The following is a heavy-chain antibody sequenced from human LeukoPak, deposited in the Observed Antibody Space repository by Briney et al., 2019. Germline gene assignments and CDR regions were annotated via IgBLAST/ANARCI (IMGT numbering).Heavy chain of an antibody. CDR2: ISSSSSYI. J-gene: IGHJ4*02. CDR3: ASEGLMITFGGVIANDY. V-gene: IGHV3-21*01. CDR1: GFTFSSYG. Sequence: GGSLRLSCAASGFTFSSYGMSWVRQAPGKGLEWVSSISSSSSYIYYADSVKGRFTISRDNAKNSLYLQMNSLRAEDTAVYYCASEGLMITFGGVIANDYWGQGTLVTVSS. D-gene: IGHD3-16*02.